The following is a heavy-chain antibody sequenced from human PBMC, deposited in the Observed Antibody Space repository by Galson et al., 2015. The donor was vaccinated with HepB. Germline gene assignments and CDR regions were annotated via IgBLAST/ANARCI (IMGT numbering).Heavy chain of an antibody. J-gene: IGHJ4*02. CDR3: AKQLAVAPIYDY. D-gene: IGHD6-19*01. CDR2: ISGSGGST. CDR1: GFTFSSYA. V-gene: IGHV3-23*01. Sequence: SLRLSCAASGFTFSSYAMSWVRQAPGKGLEWVSAISGSGGSTYYADSVKGRFTISRDNSKNTLYLQMNSLRAEDTAVYYCAKQLAVAPIYDYWGQGTLVTVSS.